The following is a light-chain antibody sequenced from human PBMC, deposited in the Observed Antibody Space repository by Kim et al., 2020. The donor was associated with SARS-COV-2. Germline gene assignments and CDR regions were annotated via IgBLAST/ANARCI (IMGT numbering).Light chain of an antibody. V-gene: IGKV1-5*03. CDR1: QSISSW. Sequence: DIQMTQSPSTVSASVGDRVNITCRASQSISSWLAWYQHKPGKTPKVLIYKTSTLQTGGPSRFSGSGSGTEFTLTISCLQPDDFATYYCQQYETYPYTFGQGTKLEI. CDR2: KTS. CDR3: QQYETYPYT. J-gene: IGKJ2*01.